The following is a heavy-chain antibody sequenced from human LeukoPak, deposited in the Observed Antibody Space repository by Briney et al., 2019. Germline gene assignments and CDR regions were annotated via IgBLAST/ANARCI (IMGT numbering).Heavy chain of an antibody. CDR3: ARDGLHRLHGYGGWFDP. CDR2: ISGYNGNT. J-gene: IGHJ5*02. V-gene: IGHV1-18*01. D-gene: IGHD4-23*01. Sequence: ASVKVSCKASGYTFTNYGISWVRQAPGQGLEWMGRISGYNGNTHYAQKLQGRVTMTTDTSTTTAYMELRSLRSDDTAVYYCARDGLHRLHGYGGWFDPWGQGTLVTVSS. CDR1: GYTFTNYG.